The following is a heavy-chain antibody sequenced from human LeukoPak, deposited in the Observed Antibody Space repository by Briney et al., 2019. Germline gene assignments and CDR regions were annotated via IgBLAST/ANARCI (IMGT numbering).Heavy chain of an antibody. CDR1: GFTFSSYW. CDR2: INSDGSST. J-gene: IGHJ4*02. Sequence: GGSLRLSCAASGFTFSSYWMHWVRQAPGKGLVWVSRINSDGSSTSYADSVKGRFTISRDNAKNTLYLQMNSLRAEDTAVYYCARRVVVPAAPYYFDYWGRGTLVTVSS. CDR3: ARRVVVPAAPYYFDY. D-gene: IGHD2-2*01. V-gene: IGHV3-74*01.